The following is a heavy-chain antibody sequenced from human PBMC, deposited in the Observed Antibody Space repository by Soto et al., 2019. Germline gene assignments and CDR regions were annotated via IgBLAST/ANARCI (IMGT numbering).Heavy chain of an antibody. Sequence: QVQVQESGPGLVMPSETLSLTCAVSGVSVTSGSHHFLWIRQPPGKGLEWIGQTGSTNYNPSLKSRISISVDTSKNQFSLNLNSVTSADTAVYYCGVYKAGSGGNGDCGQGTLVTISS. CDR3: GVYKAGSGGNGD. D-gene: IGHD6-19*01. CDR1: GVSVTSGSHH. V-gene: IGHV4-61*01. J-gene: IGHJ1*01. CDR2: QTGST.